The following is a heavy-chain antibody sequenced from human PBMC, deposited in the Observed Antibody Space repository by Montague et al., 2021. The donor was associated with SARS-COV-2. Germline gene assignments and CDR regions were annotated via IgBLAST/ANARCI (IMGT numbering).Heavy chain of an antibody. D-gene: IGHD3-22*01. J-gene: IGHJ6*02. V-gene: IGHV4-59*01. CDR2: IYYSGST. CDR3: ARGGGYYNYGLDV. Sequence: SETLSLTCTVSGGSISSYYWSWIRQPPGRGLEWIGYIYYSGSTDYSPSLKSRVTISLDTSKNQFSLKVTSATAADTAVYYCARGGGYYNYGLDVWGPGTTGTGS. CDR1: GGSISSYY.